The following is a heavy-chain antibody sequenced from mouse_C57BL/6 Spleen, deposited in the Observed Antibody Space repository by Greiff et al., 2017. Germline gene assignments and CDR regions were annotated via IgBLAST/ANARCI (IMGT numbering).Heavy chain of an antibody. V-gene: IGHV5-17*01. CDR3: ARPYGSSYEYAMDY. D-gene: IGHD1-1*01. J-gene: IGHJ4*01. CDR1: GFTFSDYG. Sequence: EVKLVESGGGLVKPGGSLKLSCAASGFTFSDYGMHWVRQAPEKGLEWVAYISSGSSTIYYADTVKGRFTMSRDNAKNTLFLQMTSLRSEDTAMYYCARPYGSSYEYAMDYWGQGTSVTVSS. CDR2: ISSGSSTI.